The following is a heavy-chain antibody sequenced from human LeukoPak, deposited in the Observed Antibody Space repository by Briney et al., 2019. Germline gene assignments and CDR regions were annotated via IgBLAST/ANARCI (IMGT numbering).Heavy chain of an antibody. CDR1: GGSFSGYY. V-gene: IGHV4-34*01. J-gene: IGHJ3*02. CDR3: ARVRPGGRSRDAFDI. Sequence: TSETLSLTCAVYGGSFSGYYWSWIRQPPGKGLEWIGEINHSGSTNYNPSLKSRVTISVDTSKNQFSLKLSSVTAADTAVYYCARVRPGGRSRDAFDIWGQGTMVTVSS. CDR2: INHSGST.